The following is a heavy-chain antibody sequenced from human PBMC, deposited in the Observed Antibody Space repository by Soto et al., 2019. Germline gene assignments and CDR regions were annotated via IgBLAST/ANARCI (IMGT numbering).Heavy chain of an antibody. D-gene: IGHD3-3*01. V-gene: IGHV4-61*08. CDR3: ASLRITNFGVVTGHFFDY. J-gene: IGHJ4*02. Sequence: LSLRCPVSGGSVSSCVYSCSWISKPAARGMAKMWYISNSASTTYNPSLTSRVAISLDRSRNQFSLKLTSVTAADAAVYDCASLRITNFGVVTGHFFDYWCRGTLVTVTS. CDR2: ISNSAST. CDR1: GGSVSSCVYS.